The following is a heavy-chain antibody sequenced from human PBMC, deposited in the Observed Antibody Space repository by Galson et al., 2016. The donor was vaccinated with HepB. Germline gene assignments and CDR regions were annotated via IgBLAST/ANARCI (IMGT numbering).Heavy chain of an antibody. V-gene: IGHV3-49*04. Sequence: SLRLSCAASGFTFGDYAMSWVRQAPGKGLEWVGFIRIKAYGETKEYAASVKGRFTISRDDSKSIAYLQMSSLRTEDTALYYCTRVGNDYSNYGAFDYWGQGTLVTVSS. J-gene: IGHJ4*02. CDR1: GFTFGDYA. CDR2: IRIKAYGETK. D-gene: IGHD4-11*01. CDR3: TRVGNDYSNYGAFDY.